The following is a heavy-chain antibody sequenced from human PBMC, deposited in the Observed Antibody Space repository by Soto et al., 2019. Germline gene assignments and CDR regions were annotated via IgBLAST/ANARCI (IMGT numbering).Heavy chain of an antibody. CDR1: GFTFSSYA. CDR3: ARQTVDSSGYFTWWYFDY. J-gene: IGHJ4*02. D-gene: IGHD3-22*01. Sequence: QVQLVESGGGVVQPGRSLRLSCAASGFTFSSYAMHWVRQAAGKGLEWVAVISYDGSNKYYADYVKGRFTISRDNSKNPLYLQMNSLRAEDSGVYYCARQTVDSSGYFTWWYFDYWGQGTLVTVSS. V-gene: IGHV3-30-3*01. CDR2: ISYDGSNK.